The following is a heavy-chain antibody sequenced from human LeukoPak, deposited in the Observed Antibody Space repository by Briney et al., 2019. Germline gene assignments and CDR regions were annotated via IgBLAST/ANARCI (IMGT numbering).Heavy chain of an antibody. J-gene: IGHJ4*02. CDR2: IYYSGSA. CDR1: GGSISTYY. CDR3: AKEGRLMGYSGGLGFVY. D-gene: IGHD6-19*01. V-gene: IGHV4-59*01. Sequence: SETLSLTCTVFGGSISTYYWSWIRQPPRKGLEWIGNIYYSGSAIYNPSLKSRVTISVDTSKNQFSLNLTSVTAADTAVYYCAKEGRLMGYSGGLGFVYWGQGTLVTVSS.